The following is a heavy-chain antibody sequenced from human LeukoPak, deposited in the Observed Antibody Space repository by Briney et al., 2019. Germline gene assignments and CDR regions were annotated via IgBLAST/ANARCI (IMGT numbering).Heavy chain of an antibody. CDR1: GGSFSGYY. Sequence: SETLSLTCAVYGGSFSGYYWSWMRQPPGKGLEWIGEINHSGSTNYNPSLKSRVTISVDTSKNQFSLKLSSVTAADTAVYYCARFQPRAQQLNNYYYYYGMDVWGQGTTVTVSS. CDR2: INHSGST. V-gene: IGHV4-34*01. CDR3: ARFQPRAQQLNNYYYYYGMDV. J-gene: IGHJ6*02. D-gene: IGHD6-13*01.